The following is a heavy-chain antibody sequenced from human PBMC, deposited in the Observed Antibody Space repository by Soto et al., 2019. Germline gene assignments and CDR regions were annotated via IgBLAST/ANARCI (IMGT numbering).Heavy chain of an antibody. CDR3: AKDRIEDDYGDYVYYYGMDV. CDR1: GGTFSSYA. D-gene: IGHD4-17*01. Sequence: ASVKVSCKASGGTFSSYAISWVRQAPGQGLEWMGGIIPIFGTANYAQKFQGRVTITADESTSTAYMELSSLRAEDTAVYYCAKDRIEDDYGDYVYYYGMDVWGQGTTVTVSS. V-gene: IGHV1-69*13. CDR2: IIPIFGTA. J-gene: IGHJ6*02.